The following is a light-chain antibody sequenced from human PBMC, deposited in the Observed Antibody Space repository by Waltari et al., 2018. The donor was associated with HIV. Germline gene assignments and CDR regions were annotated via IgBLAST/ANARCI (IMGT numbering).Light chain of an antibody. CDR1: SSNIGNNP. J-gene: IGLJ1*01. CDR2: YDD. CDR3: AAWDDSLNGYV. Sequence: QSVLTQPPSVSEAPRQRVTISCSGSSSNIGNNPATGYQHPPGKAPKLLIYYDDLLPSGVSDRFSGSKSGTSASLAISGLQSEDDADYYCAAWDDSLNGYVFGTGTKVTVL. V-gene: IGLV1-36*01.